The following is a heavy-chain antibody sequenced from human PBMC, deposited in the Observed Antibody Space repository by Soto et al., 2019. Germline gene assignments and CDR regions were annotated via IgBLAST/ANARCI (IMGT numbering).Heavy chain of an antibody. D-gene: IGHD2-8*01. Sequence: QVQLVQSGAEVKKPGASVKVSCKASGYTFTSYDINWVRQATGHGLEWMGWMNPNSGNTGYAQKFQGRVTMTRNTSISTAYMELSSLRSEDTAVYYCARLDCTNGVCYHYYYGMDVWGQGTTVTVAS. CDR3: ARLDCTNGVCYHYYYGMDV. CDR1: GYTFTSYD. J-gene: IGHJ6*02. V-gene: IGHV1-8*01. CDR2: MNPNSGNT.